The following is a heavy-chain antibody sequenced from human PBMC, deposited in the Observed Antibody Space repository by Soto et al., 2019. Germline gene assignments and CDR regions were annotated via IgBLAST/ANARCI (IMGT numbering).Heavy chain of an antibody. CDR1: SGSISNAAYS. CDR3: ARERGGYGLFDS. Sequence: SETLSLTCTVSSGSISNAAYSWSWIRQPPGKGLEWIGYIYPSGMPFYNPSLRSRVTISIDRSNDQFSLNLKSVTAADTAVYYCARERGGYGLFDSWGQGTLVTVSS. V-gene: IGHV4-30-2*01. J-gene: IGHJ4*02. D-gene: IGHD5-18*01. CDR2: IYPSGMP.